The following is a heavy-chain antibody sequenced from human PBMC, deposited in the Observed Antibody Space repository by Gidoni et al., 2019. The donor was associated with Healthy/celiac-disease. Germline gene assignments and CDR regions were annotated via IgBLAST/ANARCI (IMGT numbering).Heavy chain of an antibody. CDR2: IWYDGSNK. CDR1: GFTFSRYG. V-gene: IGHV3-33*01. Sequence: VQLVESGGGVVQPGRSLRLSCAASGFTFSRYGMHWVRQAPGKGLEWVAVIWYDGSNKDYADSVKGRFTISRDNSKNTLYLQMNSLRAEDTAVYYCARDRGPPAPVLLPDYWGQGTLVTVSS. J-gene: IGHJ4*02. D-gene: IGHD3-10*01. CDR3: ARDRGPPAPVLLPDY.